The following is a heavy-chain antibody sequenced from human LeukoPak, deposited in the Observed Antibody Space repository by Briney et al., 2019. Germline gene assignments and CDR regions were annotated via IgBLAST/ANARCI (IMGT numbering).Heavy chain of an antibody. Sequence: PGGCLLQSCSSSGYTLSSQVMHWGRQPRGKGLEWVSAIGTAGDTYYPGSVKGRFTITRGNAKNSLYLQLNSLRAGDTAVYYCVRRRGYSAWDYDFDYWGQQCLVSVSS. CDR3: VRRRGYSAWDYDFDY. J-gene: IGHJ4*02. CDR2: IGTAGDT. V-gene: IGHV3-13*04. D-gene: IGHD5-12*01. CDR1: GYTLSSQV.